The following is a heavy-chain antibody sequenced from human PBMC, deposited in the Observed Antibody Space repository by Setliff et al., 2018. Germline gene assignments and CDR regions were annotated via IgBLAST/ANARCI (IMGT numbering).Heavy chain of an antibody. J-gene: IGHJ4*02. CDR2: INNYNFNT. Sequence: ASVKVSCKASGFTFTDYGITWVRQVPGQGLEWMGWINNYNFNTQYAQKFQGRVTVTTDTSTNTAYMELRSLRSDDTAVYYCAISSLSICSVYYYAPELWGQGTTVTVSS. V-gene: IGHV1-18*01. CDR1: GFTFTDYG. CDR3: AISSLSICSVYYYAPEL. D-gene: IGHD3-22*01.